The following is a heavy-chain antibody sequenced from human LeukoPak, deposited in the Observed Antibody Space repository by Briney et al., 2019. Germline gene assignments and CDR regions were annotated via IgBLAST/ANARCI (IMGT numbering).Heavy chain of an antibody. D-gene: IGHD3-10*01. CDR1: GASISSYS. CDR3: ARAKALWFGELSAAFDY. Sequence: PSETLSLTCTVSGASISSYSWGWIRQPPGKGLEWIGEINHSGSTNYNPSLKSRVTISVDTSKNQFSLKLSSVTAADTAVYYCARAKALWFGELSAAFDYWGQGTLVTVSS. V-gene: IGHV4-34*01. J-gene: IGHJ4*02. CDR2: INHSGST.